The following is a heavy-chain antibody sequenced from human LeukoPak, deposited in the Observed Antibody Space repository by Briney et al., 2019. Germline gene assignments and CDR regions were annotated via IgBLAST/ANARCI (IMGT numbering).Heavy chain of an antibody. J-gene: IGHJ4*02. CDR3: ASLSPFDY. V-gene: IGHV4-34*01. CDR1: GGSFSGYY. CDR2: INHSGST. Sequence: SETLSHTCAVYGGSFSGYYWSWIRQPPGKGLEWIGEINHSGSTNYNPSLKSRVTISVDTSKNQFSLKLSSVTAADTAVYYCASLSPFDYWGQGTLVTVSS.